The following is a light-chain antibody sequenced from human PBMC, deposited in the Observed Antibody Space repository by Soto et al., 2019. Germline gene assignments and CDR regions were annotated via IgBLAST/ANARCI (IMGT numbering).Light chain of an antibody. CDR2: DSS. CDR3: QQRSDWPST. J-gene: IGKJ4*01. Sequence: EIVLTQSPATLSLSPGERATLSCRASQSVGTYFAWYQQKPGQAPRLLIYDSSNRATGIPARFSGSGSGTDLTHTTGILEPEDFAVYYCQQRSDWPSTFGGGTKVEIK. CDR1: QSVGTY. V-gene: IGKV3-11*01.